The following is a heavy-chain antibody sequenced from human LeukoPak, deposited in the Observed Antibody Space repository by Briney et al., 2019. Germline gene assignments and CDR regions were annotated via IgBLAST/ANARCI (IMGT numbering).Heavy chain of an antibody. CDR2: IRYDVSNK. CDR1: GFTFSSYG. V-gene: IGHV3-30*02. Sequence: GGSLRLSCAASGFTFSSYGMHWVRQAPGKGLEWVAFIRYDVSNKYYADSVKGRFTISRDNSKNTLYLQMNSLRAEDTAVYYCAKDHLGYCSSTSCSGGSDYWGQGTLVTVSS. J-gene: IGHJ4*02. D-gene: IGHD2-2*01. CDR3: AKDHLGYCSSTSCSGGSDY.